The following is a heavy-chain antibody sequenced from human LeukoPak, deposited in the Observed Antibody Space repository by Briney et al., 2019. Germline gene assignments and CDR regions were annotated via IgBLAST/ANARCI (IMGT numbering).Heavy chain of an antibody. D-gene: IGHD4-17*01. Sequence: GASVKVSCKASGGTFSSYAISWVRQAPGQGLEWMGRIIPILGIANYAQKFQGRVTITADKSTSTAYMELSSLRSEDTAVYYCARDHNGYGDYVYYYYGMDVWGQGTTVTVPS. J-gene: IGHJ6*02. CDR3: ARDHNGYGDYVYYYYGMDV. CDR1: GGTFSSYA. CDR2: IIPILGIA. V-gene: IGHV1-69*04.